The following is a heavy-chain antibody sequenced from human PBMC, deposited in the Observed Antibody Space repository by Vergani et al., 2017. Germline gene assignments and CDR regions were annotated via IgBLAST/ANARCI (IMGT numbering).Heavy chain of an antibody. CDR3: ARDPYYYDSSGYSDY. Sequence: EVQLVQSGAEVKKPGESLRISCKGSGYSFTSYWISWVRQMPGKGLEWMGRIDPSDSYTNYSPSFQGHVTISADKSISTAYLQWSSLKASDTAMYYCARDPYYYDSSGYSDYWGQGTLVTVSS. CDR1: GYSFTSYW. CDR2: IDPSDSYT. V-gene: IGHV5-10-1*03. D-gene: IGHD3-22*01. J-gene: IGHJ4*02.